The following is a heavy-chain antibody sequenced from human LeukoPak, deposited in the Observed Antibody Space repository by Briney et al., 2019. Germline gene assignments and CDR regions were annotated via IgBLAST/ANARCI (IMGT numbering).Heavy chain of an antibody. CDR3: ASGTTVTTIPLYYFDY. V-gene: IGHV1-2*02. CDR2: INPNSGGT. CDR1: GYTFTGYY. Sequence: ASVKVSCKASGYTFTGYYMHWVRQAPGQGLEWMGWINPNSGGTNYAQKFQARVTMTRDTSISTAYMELSRLRSDDTAVYYCASGTTVTTIPLYYFDYWGQGTLVTVSS. J-gene: IGHJ4*02. D-gene: IGHD4-17*01.